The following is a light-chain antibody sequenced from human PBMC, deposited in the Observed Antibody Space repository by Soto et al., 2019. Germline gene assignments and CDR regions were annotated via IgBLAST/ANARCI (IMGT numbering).Light chain of an antibody. V-gene: IGKV3-11*01. Sequence: EVVLTQSPVNLSLSPGERATLSCRASQSFRGLLAWYQQKPGQAPRLLIYDAYNRATGIPPRFSGSGSGTGFTRTIISLEPEDSAVYYCQQRHMWPITCGQGTRLDIK. CDR3: QQRHMWPIT. CDR1: QSFRGL. J-gene: IGKJ5*01. CDR2: DAY.